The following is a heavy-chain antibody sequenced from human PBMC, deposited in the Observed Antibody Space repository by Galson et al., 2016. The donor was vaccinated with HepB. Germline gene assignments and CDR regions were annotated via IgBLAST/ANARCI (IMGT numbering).Heavy chain of an antibody. D-gene: IGHD1-26*01. CDR3: ARADSGSYYSSVDY. CDR2: INAGYGNT. J-gene: IGHJ4*02. Sequence: SVKVSCKASGYTFTSYALHWVRQAPGQRLEWMGWINAGYGNTKYSQKFQGRVTITRDTSASTAYMELSSLRSEDTAVYYCARADSGSYYSSVDYWGQGTLVTVSS. CDR1: GYTFTSYA. V-gene: IGHV1-3*01.